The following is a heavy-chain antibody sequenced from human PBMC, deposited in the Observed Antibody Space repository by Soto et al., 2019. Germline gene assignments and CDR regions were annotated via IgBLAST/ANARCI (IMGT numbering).Heavy chain of an antibody. CDR1: GFTFSSYS. J-gene: IGHJ6*02. CDR3: ARDLVFSTGGGMDV. V-gene: IGHV3-48*02. Sequence: EVQLVESGGGLVQPGGSLRLSCAASGFTFSSYSMNWVRQAPGKGLEWVSYISSSSSTIYYADSVKGRFTISRDNAKNSLYLQMNSLRDEDTAVYYCARDLVFSTGGGMDVWGQGTTVTVSS. D-gene: IGHD2-8*02. CDR2: ISSSSSTI.